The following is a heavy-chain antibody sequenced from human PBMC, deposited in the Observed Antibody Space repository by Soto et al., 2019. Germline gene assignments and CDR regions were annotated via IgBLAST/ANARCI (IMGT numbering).Heavy chain of an antibody. V-gene: IGHV3-30*18. CDR1: GFTFSSYG. Sequence: GGSLRLSCAASGFTFSSYGMHWVRQAPGKGLEWVAVISYDGSNKYYADSVKGRFTISRDNSKNTLYLQMNSLRAEDTAVYYCAKDLEQQLGYYGMDVWGQGTTVTVSS. CDR2: ISYDGSNK. CDR3: AKDLEQQLGYYGMDV. J-gene: IGHJ6*02. D-gene: IGHD6-13*01.